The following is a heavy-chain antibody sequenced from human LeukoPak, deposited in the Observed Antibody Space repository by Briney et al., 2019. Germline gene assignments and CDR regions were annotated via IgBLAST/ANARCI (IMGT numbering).Heavy chain of an antibody. CDR2: ISTLGST. D-gene: IGHD4-11*01. Sequence: SETLSLTCSVSAASINNNYWTWLRQPAGKGLEWIGHISTLGSTNYNPSLKSRVSISVDTSNYHFSLKLTFVTAADTAVYYCARLHGYCFDYWGQGTLVTVSS. CDR3: ARLHGYCFDY. V-gene: IGHV4-4*07. CDR1: AASINNNY. J-gene: IGHJ4*02.